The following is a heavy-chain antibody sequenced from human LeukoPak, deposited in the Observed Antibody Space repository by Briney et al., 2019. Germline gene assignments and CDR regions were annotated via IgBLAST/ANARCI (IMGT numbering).Heavy chain of an antibody. D-gene: IGHD4-11*01. Sequence: SETLSLTCTVSGGSISSSSYYWGWIRQPLGKGLEWIGEINHSGSTNYNPSLKSRVTISLDTSKNQFSLKLSSVTAADTAVYYCARAFYSNYGNYYYMDVWGTGTTVTVSS. CDR3: ARAFYSNYGNYYYMDV. CDR2: INHSGST. V-gene: IGHV4-39*07. CDR1: GGSISSSSYY. J-gene: IGHJ6*03.